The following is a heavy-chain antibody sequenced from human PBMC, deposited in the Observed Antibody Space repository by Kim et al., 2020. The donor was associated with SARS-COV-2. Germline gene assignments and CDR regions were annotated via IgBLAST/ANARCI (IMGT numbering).Heavy chain of an antibody. V-gene: IGHV3-23*01. CDR2: SSDTGADT. J-gene: IGHJ4*02. CDR1: GFTFSGYG. CDR3: AKRLGRSTPNFDY. Sequence: GGSLRLSCVASGFTFSGYGMSWVRQAPGKGLEWVSASSDTGADTNYANSVKGRFIIARDNSKNTLYLEMNSLRDEDTAVYFCAKRLGRSTPNFDYWGQGTLVTVSS. D-gene: IGHD1-1*01.